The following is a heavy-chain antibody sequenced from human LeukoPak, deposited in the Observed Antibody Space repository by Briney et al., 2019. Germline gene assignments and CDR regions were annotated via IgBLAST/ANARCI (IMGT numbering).Heavy chain of an antibody. CDR1: GYTFSSYA. CDR3: ARSDYDFWSGFSHYYMDV. CDR2: INTNTGNP. D-gene: IGHD3-3*01. V-gene: IGHV7-4-1*02. Sequence: GASVKVSCKASGYTFSSYAMNWVRQAPGQGLEWMGWINTNTGNPTFAQGFTGRFVFSLDTSVSTTYLQISSLKAEDTAVYYCARSDYDFWSGFSHYYMDVWGKGTTVTVSS. J-gene: IGHJ6*03.